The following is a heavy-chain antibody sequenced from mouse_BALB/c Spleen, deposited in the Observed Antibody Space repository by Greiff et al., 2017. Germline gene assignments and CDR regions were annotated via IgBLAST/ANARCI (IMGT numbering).Heavy chain of an antibody. D-gene: IGHD2-1*01. CDR2: IRLKSNNYAT. Sequence: EVKVEESGGGLVQPGGSMKLSCVASGFTFSNYWMNWVRQSPEKGLEWVAEIRLKSNNYATHYAESVKGRFTISRDDSKSSVYLQMNNLRAEDTGIYYCTRGGYYPPYAMDYWGQGTSVTVSS. V-gene: IGHV6-6*02. CDR1: GFTFSNYW. J-gene: IGHJ4*01. CDR3: TRGGYYPPYAMDY.